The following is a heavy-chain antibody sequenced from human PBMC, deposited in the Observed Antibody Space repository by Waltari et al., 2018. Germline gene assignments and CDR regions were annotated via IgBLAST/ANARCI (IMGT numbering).Heavy chain of an antibody. V-gene: IGHV4-39*01. J-gene: IGHJ6*03. CDR3: ARLFNHYIDV. CDR2: VHYTGNP. Sequence: LQLQESGPGLVKSSETLSLICRFSGGSLSTNNFYWGWFRQTPGKGLEWIGSVHYTGNPYYNPPLKHRVTISVDSSKNEFSLRLRSVTASDTAVYYCARLFNHYIDVWGRGTAVTVSS. CDR1: GGSLSTNNFY.